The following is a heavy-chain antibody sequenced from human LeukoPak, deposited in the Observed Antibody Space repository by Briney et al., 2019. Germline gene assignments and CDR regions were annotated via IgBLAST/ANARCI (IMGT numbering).Heavy chain of an antibody. D-gene: IGHD2-2*01. V-gene: IGHV3-74*01. Sequence: SGGSLRLSCAASGFTFSSYSMNWVRQAPGKGLEWVSRITSEGSSTSYADSVKGRFTISRDNAKNTLYLQMNSLRAEDTAVYYCARLRQYCSSTSCLYYYGMDVWGQGTTVTVSS. J-gene: IGHJ6*02. CDR1: GFTFSSYS. CDR2: ITSEGSST. CDR3: ARLRQYCSSTSCLYYYGMDV.